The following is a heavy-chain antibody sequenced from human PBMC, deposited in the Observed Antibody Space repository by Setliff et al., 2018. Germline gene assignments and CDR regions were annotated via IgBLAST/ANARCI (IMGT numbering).Heavy chain of an antibody. J-gene: IGHJ4*02. D-gene: IGHD3-3*01. CDR2: IYYSGST. V-gene: IGHV4-39*07. CDR3: ARRATYYNFWSGYNDY. Sequence: SETLSLTCTVSGGSISSSSYYWGWVRQPPGKGLEWIGSIYYSGSTYYNPSLKSRVTISVDTSKNQFSLKLSSVTAADTAVYSCARRATYYNFWSGYNDYWGQGTLVTVSS. CDR1: GGSISSSSYY.